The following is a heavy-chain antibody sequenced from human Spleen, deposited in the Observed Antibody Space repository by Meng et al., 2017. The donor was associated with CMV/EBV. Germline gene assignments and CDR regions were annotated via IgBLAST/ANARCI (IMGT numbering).Heavy chain of an antibody. CDR3: ARGPYLYHLGIAARYLLYAFDI. J-gene: IGHJ3*02. Sequence: SETLSLTCTVSGGSVSSGSYYWSWIRQPPGKGLEWIGYIYYSGSTNYNPSLKSRVTISVDTSKNQFSLKLSSVTAADTAVYYCARGPYLYHLGIAARYLLYAFDIWGQGTMVTVSS. D-gene: IGHD6-6*01. CDR1: GGSVSSGSYY. V-gene: IGHV4-61*01. CDR2: IYYSGST.